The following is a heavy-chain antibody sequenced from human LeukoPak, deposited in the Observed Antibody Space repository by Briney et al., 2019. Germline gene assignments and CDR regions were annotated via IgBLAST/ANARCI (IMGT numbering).Heavy chain of an antibody. Sequence: ASVKVSCKASGYTFTSYDINWVRQATGQGLEWMGWMNPNSGNTGYAQKFQGRVTMTRNTSISTAYMELSSLRSEDTAVYYCARARSIAARRNKCYYYYMDVWGKGTTVTVSS. CDR2: MNPNSGNT. J-gene: IGHJ6*03. CDR1: GYTFTSYD. D-gene: IGHD6-6*01. V-gene: IGHV1-8*01. CDR3: ARARSIAARRNKCYYYYMDV.